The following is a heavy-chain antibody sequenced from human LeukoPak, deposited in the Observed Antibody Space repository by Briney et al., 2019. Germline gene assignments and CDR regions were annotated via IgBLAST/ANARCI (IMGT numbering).Heavy chain of an antibody. CDR1: GGSISSGGYY. D-gene: IGHD3-3*01. J-gene: IGHJ5*02. Sequence: SETLSLTCTVSGGSISSGGYYWSWIRQHPGKGLEWIGYIYYSGSTYYNPSLKSRVTISVDTSKSQFSLKLSSVTAADTAVYYCARVGEYYDFWSGSQNWFDPWGQGTLVTVSS. CDR2: IYYSGST. CDR3: ARVGEYYDFWSGSQNWFDP. V-gene: IGHV4-31*03.